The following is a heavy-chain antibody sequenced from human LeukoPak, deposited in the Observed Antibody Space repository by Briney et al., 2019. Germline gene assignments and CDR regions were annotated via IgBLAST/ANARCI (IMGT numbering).Heavy chain of an antibody. J-gene: IGHJ3*02. CDR2: VSGGSPST. V-gene: IGHV3-23*01. CDR1: GFTFSNYA. Sequence: QPGGSLRLSCAASGFTFSNYAISWVRQAPGKGLQWVSAVSGGSPSTYYADSVKGRFSISRDNSKNTLYLQMSSLRAEDTAVYYCAKDKGRSYYDTTGYYDVAFDIWGQGTMVTVSS. CDR3: AKDKGRSYYDTTGYYDVAFDI. D-gene: IGHD3-22*01.